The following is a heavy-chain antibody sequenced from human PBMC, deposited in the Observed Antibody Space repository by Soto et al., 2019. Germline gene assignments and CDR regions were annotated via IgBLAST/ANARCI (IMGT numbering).Heavy chain of an antibody. CDR2: IYYSGST. Sequence: QVQLQESSPGLVKPSQTLSLTCTVSGGSISSGGYYWSWIRQHPGKGLEWIGYIYYSGSTYYNPSLKSRVTISVDTSKNQFDLKLSSVTAADTAVYYCARDVGLGKLTMDVWGQGTTVTVSS. V-gene: IGHV4-31*03. CDR3: ARDVGLGKLTMDV. J-gene: IGHJ6*02. CDR1: GGSISSGGYY. D-gene: IGHD1-7*01.